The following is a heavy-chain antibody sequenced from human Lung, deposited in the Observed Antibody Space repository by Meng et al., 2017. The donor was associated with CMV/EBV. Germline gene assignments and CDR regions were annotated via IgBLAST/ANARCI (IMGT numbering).Heavy chain of an antibody. Sequence: SXTXSLXCTVSDYSISSGFYWGCVRQPPGKGLEWIGSIHHTGSSYYNPSLKSRVTLSVDTSKNQFSLKVTSVTAADTAVYYCARGIFGVVDYWGQGTRVTVDS. V-gene: IGHV4-38-2*02. CDR3: ARGIFGVVDY. D-gene: IGHD3-3*01. CDR1: DYSISSGFY. J-gene: IGHJ4*02. CDR2: IHHTGSS.